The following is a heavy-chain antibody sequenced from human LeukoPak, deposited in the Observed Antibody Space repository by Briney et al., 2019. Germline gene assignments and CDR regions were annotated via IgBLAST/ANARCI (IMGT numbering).Heavy chain of an antibody. Sequence: SETLSLTCTVSGDSISSGDYYWSWIRQPPGKGLEWIGYIDYSGSTNYNPSLKSRVTISVDTSKNQFSLKLSSVTAADTAVYYCASLSYSSSSFATFDYWGQGTLVTVSS. CDR1: GDSISSGDYY. CDR3: ASLSYSSSSFATFDY. J-gene: IGHJ4*02. V-gene: IGHV4-30-4*08. D-gene: IGHD6-6*01. CDR2: IDYSGST.